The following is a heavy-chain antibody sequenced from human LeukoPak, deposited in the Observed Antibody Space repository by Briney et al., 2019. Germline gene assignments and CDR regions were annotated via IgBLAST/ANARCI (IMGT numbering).Heavy chain of an antibody. CDR2: ISTYSGNT. CDR1: GYTFTTYD. J-gene: IGHJ4*02. D-gene: IGHD6-13*01. CDR3: ARVVEAAGTAATY. Sequence: ASVKVSCKASGYTFTTYDINWVRQAPGQGLEWMGWISTYSGNTNYAQKFQDRVTMTTDTSTRTAYMYLRSLRSDDTAVYYCARVVEAAGTAATYWGQGILVTVSS. V-gene: IGHV1-18*01.